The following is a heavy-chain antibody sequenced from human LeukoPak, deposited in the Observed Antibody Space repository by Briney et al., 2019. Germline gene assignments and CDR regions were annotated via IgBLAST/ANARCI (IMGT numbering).Heavy chain of an antibody. J-gene: IGHJ4*02. D-gene: IGHD1-26*01. CDR1: GGSISNSPYY. V-gene: IGHV4-39*01. Sequence: SETLSLTCNVSGGSISNSPYYWGWIGQPPGKGLEWIGSMHYSGTTYHNPSLRSRVTISVDTSKNQFSLRLISVTAADTAVYYCARNDRGRPADYWGQGTLVTVSS. CDR3: ARNDRGRPADY. CDR2: MHYSGTT.